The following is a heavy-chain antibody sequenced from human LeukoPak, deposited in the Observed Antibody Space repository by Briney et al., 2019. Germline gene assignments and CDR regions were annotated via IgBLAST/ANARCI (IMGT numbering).Heavy chain of an antibody. CDR3: ARDGYSYGYYYYYYMDV. CDR2: IYTSGST. Sequence: SETLSLTCTASGGSISSGSYYWSWIRQPAGKGLEWIGRIYTSGSTNYNPSLKSRVTISVDTSKNQFSLKLSSVTAADTAVYYCARDGYSYGYYYYYYMDVWGKGTTVTVSS. CDR1: GGSISSGSYY. D-gene: IGHD5-18*01. J-gene: IGHJ6*03. V-gene: IGHV4-61*02.